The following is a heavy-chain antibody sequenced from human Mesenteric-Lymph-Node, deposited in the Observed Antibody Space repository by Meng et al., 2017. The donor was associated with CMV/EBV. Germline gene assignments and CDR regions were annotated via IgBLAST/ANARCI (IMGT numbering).Heavy chain of an antibody. CDR1: GGSISSSNYY. Sequence: SETLSLTCTVSGGSISSSNYYWGWIRQPPGKGLEWIGYIYYTGSTYYNPSLKSRVNISRDRSKNQFSLNLSSVTAADTAVYYCARDLPGSYGSLNWFDPWGQGTLVTVSS. D-gene: IGHD5-18*01. CDR3: ARDLPGSYGSLNWFDP. J-gene: IGHJ5*02. CDR2: IYYTGST. V-gene: IGHV4-30-4*08.